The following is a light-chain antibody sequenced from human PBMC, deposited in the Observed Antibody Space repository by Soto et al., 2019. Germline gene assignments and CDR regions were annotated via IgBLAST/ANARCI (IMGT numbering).Light chain of an antibody. Sequence: DIQMTQSQSTLSASVGDRVTIPCRASQSISNRLAWYHQKPGKTPNLLIYDASNLGSGVPSRFSGSGSGTEFTLTISSLQPDDFATYYCQQAASFPITFGQGTRLEIK. J-gene: IGKJ5*01. CDR2: DAS. CDR3: QQAASFPIT. CDR1: QSISNR. V-gene: IGKV1-5*01.